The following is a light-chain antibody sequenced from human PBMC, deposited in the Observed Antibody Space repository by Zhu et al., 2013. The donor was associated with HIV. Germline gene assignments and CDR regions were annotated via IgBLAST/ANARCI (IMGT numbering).Light chain of an antibody. CDR3: LSHDTTLTSYV. CDR2: SDS. J-gene: IGLJ1*01. V-gene: IGLV3-12*02. Sequence: SYELTQPHSVSVATAQMARITCGGNNIGSKAVHWYQQKPGQDSVLVIYSDSNRPSGIPERFSGSNPGNTATLTISRIEAGDEADYYCLSHDTTLTSYVFGSGTKVTVL. CDR1: NIGSKA.